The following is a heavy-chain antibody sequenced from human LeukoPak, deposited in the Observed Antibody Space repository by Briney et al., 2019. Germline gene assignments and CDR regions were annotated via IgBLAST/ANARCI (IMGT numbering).Heavy chain of an antibody. Sequence: PSETLSLTCSVSGASNSSTSYYWGWIRRPPGKGLEWIGSISYSGTTFYSPSLESRVTISADTSKNQFSLKLSSVTATDTAVYYCARIGVRPVIIFGVFDYWGQGIRVTVSS. J-gene: IGHJ4*02. CDR1: GASNSSTSYY. D-gene: IGHD3-10*01. CDR2: ISYSGTT. CDR3: ARIGVRPVIIFGVFDY. V-gene: IGHV4-39*07.